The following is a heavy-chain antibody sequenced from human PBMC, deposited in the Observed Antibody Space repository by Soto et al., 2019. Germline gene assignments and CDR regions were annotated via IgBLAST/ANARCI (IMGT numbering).Heavy chain of an antibody. CDR3: GGEKYSDFLMGYSNYFFDYF. CDR2: IKQDGTEK. D-gene: IGHD3-9*01. V-gene: IGHV3-7*03. J-gene: IGHJ2*01. Sequence: PGGSLRLSCAASGFTFSSYWISWVRQAPWKGLPSVADIKQDGTEKYYVDSVKGRFTISRDNAKNSLYLQMNSLRAEDTAVYYCGGEKYSDFLMGYSNYFFDYF. CDR1: GFTFSSYW.